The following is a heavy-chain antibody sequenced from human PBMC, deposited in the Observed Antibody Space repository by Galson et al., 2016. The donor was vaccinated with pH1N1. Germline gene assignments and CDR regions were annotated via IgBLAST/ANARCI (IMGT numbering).Heavy chain of an antibody. D-gene: IGHD6-13*01. CDR1: GYRFRDYY. CDR2: VDPKTGAT. CDR3: ARVEGRGAADTTD. Sequence: SVKVSCKASGYRFRDYYVDWVRQAPGHGLEWIGWVDPKTGATNYAHKFQGRVTMTGDTTITTGYMEMTRLKADDTALYYSARVEGRGAADTTDWGQGTLVTVSS. V-gene: IGHV1-2*02. J-gene: IGHJ4*01.